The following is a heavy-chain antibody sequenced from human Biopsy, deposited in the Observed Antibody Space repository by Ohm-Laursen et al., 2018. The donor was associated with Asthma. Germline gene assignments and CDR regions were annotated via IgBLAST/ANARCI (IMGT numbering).Heavy chain of an antibody. D-gene: IGHD3-3*02. CDR1: GFTFGDYW. CDR2: IKHDGTEK. V-gene: IGHV3-7*01. J-gene: IGHJ1*01. CDR3: ARTFHFWSPYHAEHYQL. Sequence: SLRLSCSASGFTFGDYWMSWVRQVPGKGLEWVANIKHDGTEKNHVDSLKGRFTISRDNAKNSLYLQMNSLRAEATAVYYCARTFHFWSPYHAEHYQLWGQGTLGTVPS.